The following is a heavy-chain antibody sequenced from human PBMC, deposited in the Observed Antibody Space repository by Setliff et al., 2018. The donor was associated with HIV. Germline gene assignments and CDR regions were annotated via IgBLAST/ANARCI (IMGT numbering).Heavy chain of an antibody. D-gene: IGHD6-19*01. CDR3: ARVGVPFSSERFFDN. J-gene: IGHJ4*02. Sequence: GGSLRLSCTLSRFTFNHYAIHWVRQAPGKGLEWVSVISYDGQKQYYADSVRGRFTVSKDNLQNIVALQMTGLRATDTGVYDCARVGVPFSSERFFDNWGQGALVTVSS. CDR1: RFTFNHYA. CDR2: ISYDGQKQ. V-gene: IGHV3-30*16.